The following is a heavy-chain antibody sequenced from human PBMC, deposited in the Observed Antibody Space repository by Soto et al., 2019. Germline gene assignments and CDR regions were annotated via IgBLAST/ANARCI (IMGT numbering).Heavy chain of an antibody. CDR2: ISNDGSEK. CDR1: GFTFRTYG. V-gene: IGHV3-30*18. D-gene: IGHD6-13*01. J-gene: IGHJ3*02. Sequence: SLRLSCAASGFTFRTYGMHWVRQAPGKGLEWVAVISNDGSEKYFADSVKGRFTISRDNSKNTLYLQMNSLRAEDTAVYYCAKEAEAAALVAYDAFDIWGQGTMVTVSS. CDR3: AKEAEAAALVAYDAFDI.